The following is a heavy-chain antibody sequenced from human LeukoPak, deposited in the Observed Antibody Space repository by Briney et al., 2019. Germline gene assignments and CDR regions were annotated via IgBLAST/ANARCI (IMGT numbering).Heavy chain of an antibody. CDR3: ARGVTYYYDSSGYLY. V-gene: IGHV4-34*01. D-gene: IGHD3-22*01. J-gene: IGHJ4*02. Sequence: PSETLSLTCAVYGGSFSGYYWSWIRQPPGKGLEWIGEINHSGSTNYNPSLKSRVTISADTSKNQFSLKLSSVTAADTAVYYCARGVTYYYDSSGYLYWGQGTLVTVSS. CDR1: GGSFSGYY. CDR2: INHSGST.